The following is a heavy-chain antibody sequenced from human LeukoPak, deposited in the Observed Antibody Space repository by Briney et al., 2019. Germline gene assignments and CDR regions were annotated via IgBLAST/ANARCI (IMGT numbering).Heavy chain of an antibody. D-gene: IGHD3-3*01. CDR1: GYTFTGYY. CDR2: INPNSGGY. CDR3: ARAENDVLRFLEWLPGNGFDP. J-gene: IGHJ5*02. V-gene: IGHV1-2*02. Sequence: ASVKVSYKSSGYTFTGYYMHWVRQAPGQGLEWMGWINPNSGGYNYAQKFQGRVTMTRETSISTAYMELSRLISDDTAVYYCARAENDVLRFLEWLPGNGFDPWGQGTLVTVSS.